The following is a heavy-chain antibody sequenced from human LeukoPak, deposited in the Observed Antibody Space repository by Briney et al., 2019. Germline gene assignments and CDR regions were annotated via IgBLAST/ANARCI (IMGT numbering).Heavy chain of an antibody. J-gene: IGHJ4*02. Sequence: GGSLRLSCVASGFTFSNYAVSWVRQAPGKGLEWVSFTSGSGKSTYYADSVKGRFTISRDNSKNTLYLQMSSLRAEDTAVYYCAKGMASGWYFPFDYWGQGTLATVSS. D-gene: IGHD6-19*01. CDR3: AKGMASGWYFPFDY. CDR1: GFTFSNYA. V-gene: IGHV3-23*01. CDR2: TSGSGKST.